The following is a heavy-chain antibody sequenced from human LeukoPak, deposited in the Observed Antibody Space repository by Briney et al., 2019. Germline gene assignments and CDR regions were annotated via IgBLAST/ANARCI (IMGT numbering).Heavy chain of an antibody. D-gene: IGHD1-26*01. Sequence: SVKVSCKASGGTFISYAISWVRQAPGQGLEWMGGIIPIFGTANYAQKFQGRVAITADESTSTAYMELSSLRSEDTAVCYCAREAPGSYLAYWGQGTLVTVSS. V-gene: IGHV1-69*13. CDR2: IIPIFGTA. J-gene: IGHJ4*02. CDR1: GGTFISYA. CDR3: AREAPGSYLAY.